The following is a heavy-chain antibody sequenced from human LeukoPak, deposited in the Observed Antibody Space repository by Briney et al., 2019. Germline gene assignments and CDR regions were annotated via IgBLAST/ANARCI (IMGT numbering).Heavy chain of an antibody. J-gene: IGHJ5*02. CDR3: ARHYGP. V-gene: IGHV4-30-4*01. D-gene: IGHD3-16*01. Sequence: SQTLSLTCTVSGGSIGSGDYYWSWIRQSPGKGLEWIGYIYYTGGTYYNPSLKSRVTISVDTSRNQFSLNLSSVTAADTAVYYCARHYGPWGQGTLVAVSS. CDR1: GGSIGSGDYY. CDR2: IYYTGGT.